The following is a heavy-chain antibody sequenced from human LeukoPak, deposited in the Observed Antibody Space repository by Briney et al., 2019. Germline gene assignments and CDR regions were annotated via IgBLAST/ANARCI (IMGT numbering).Heavy chain of an antibody. CDR3: ASLVAAAFH. CDR1: GFTFSSYS. J-gene: IGHJ4*02. D-gene: IGHD6-13*01. CDR2: ISSNSSTK. V-gene: IGHV3-48*01. Sequence: GGSLRLSCAASGFTFSSYSMNWVRRAPGKGLEWVSYISSNSSTKYYADSVKGRFNISRDNAKNSLYLQMNSLRAEDTAVYYCASLVAAAFHWGEGTLVTVSS.